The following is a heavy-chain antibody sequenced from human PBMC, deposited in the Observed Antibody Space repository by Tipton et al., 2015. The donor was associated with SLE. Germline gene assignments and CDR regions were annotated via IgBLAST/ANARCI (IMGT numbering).Heavy chain of an antibody. J-gene: IGHJ4*02. V-gene: IGHV1-69*06. CDR1: GGTFRNYI. Sequence: QVQLVQSGAEVKKPGSSVKVPCEASGGTFRNYIISWVRQAPGQGLEWMGEIIPVFGTANYAQKLQGRVTMTSDTSTSTAYMELRSLRSDDTAIYYCARVRVDTAMGVFDFWGQGTLVTVSS. CDR2: IIPVFGTA. CDR3: ARVRVDTAMGVFDF. D-gene: IGHD5-18*01.